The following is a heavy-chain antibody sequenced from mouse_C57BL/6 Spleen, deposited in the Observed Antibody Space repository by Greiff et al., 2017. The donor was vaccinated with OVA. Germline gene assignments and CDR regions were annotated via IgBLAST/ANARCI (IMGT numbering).Heavy chain of an antibody. Sequence: EVHLVESGPGLVKPSQSLSLTCSVTGYSITSGYYWNWIRQFPGNKLEWMGYISYDGSNNYNPSLKNRISITRDTSKNQFFLKLNSVTTEDTATYYCASVYDGYYPSPFDYWGQGTTLTVSS. V-gene: IGHV3-6*01. CDR3: ASVYDGYYPSPFDY. CDR1: GYSITSGYY. CDR2: ISYDGSN. D-gene: IGHD2-3*01. J-gene: IGHJ2*01.